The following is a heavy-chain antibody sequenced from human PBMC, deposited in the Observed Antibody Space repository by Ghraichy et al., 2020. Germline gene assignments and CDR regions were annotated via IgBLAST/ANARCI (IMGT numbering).Heavy chain of an antibody. CDR2: IYNDGST. CDR3: ARSAGNFRTRFDD. CDR1: GFTVSTHY. J-gene: IGHJ4*02. V-gene: IGHV3-66*01. Sequence: GESLNISCAASGFTVSTHYMTWLRQAPGKGLEWVSVIYNDGSTYYADSVKGRFTISRVNSKNTLYLQMNSLRAEDTAVYYCARSAGNFRTRFDDWGQGTLVTVSS. D-gene: IGHD1-7*01.